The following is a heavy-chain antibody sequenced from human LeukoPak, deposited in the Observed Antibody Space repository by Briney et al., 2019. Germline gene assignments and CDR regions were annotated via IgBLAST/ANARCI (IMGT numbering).Heavy chain of an antibody. CDR1: GFTFSSYG. Sequence: GGSLRLSCAASGFTFSSYGMHWVRQAPGKGLEWVAVISYDGSNKYYADSVKGRFTISRDNSKNTLYLQMNSLRAEDTAVYYCAKDRDSSSWYQSLDWFDPWGQGTLVTVSS. CDR2: ISYDGSNK. CDR3: AKDRDSSSWYQSLDWFDP. V-gene: IGHV3-30*18. D-gene: IGHD6-13*01. J-gene: IGHJ5*02.